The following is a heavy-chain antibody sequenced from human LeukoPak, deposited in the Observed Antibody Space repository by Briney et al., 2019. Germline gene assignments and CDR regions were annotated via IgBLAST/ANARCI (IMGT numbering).Heavy chain of an antibody. CDR2: IAWSGGWI. CDR3: VKGAGSGSDNAKYYFAQ. Sequence: TGGSLRLSCTPSGFTFEDYAMYWVRQGPGEGPECVSGIAWSGGWIQYAASVKGRFTISRDNDKNSVYVQMNGLRDEDSALYYCVKGAGSGSDNAKYYFAQWGEGTLVSVSS. V-gene: IGHV3-9*01. D-gene: IGHD3-10*01. CDR1: GFTFEDYA. J-gene: IGHJ4*02.